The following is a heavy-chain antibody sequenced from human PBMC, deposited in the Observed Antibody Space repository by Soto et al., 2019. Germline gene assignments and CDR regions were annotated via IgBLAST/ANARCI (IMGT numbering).Heavy chain of an antibody. J-gene: IGHJ6*02. Sequence: NPSETLSLTCTVSGGSVSSGSYYWSWIRQPPGKGLEWIGYIYYSGSTNYNPSLKSRVTISVDTSKNQFSLKLSSVTAADTAVYYCARGKDYGMDVWGQGTTVTVSS. CDR3: ARGKDYGMDV. V-gene: IGHV4-61*01. CDR2: IYYSGST. CDR1: GGSVSSGSYY.